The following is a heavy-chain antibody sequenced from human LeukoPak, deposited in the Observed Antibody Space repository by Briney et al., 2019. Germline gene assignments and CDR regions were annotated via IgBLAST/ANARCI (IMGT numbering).Heavy chain of an antibody. V-gene: IGHV4-34*01. CDR3: ARGPYYDSSGYYDFDY. CDR1: GGSFSGYY. J-gene: IGHJ4*02. Sequence: PSKTLSLTCAVYGGSFSGYYWSWIRQPPGKGLEWIGEIDHSGSTNYNPSLKSRVTISVDTSKNQFSLKLSSVTAADTAVYYCARGPYYDSSGYYDFDYWGQGTLVTVSS. D-gene: IGHD3-22*01. CDR2: IDHSGST.